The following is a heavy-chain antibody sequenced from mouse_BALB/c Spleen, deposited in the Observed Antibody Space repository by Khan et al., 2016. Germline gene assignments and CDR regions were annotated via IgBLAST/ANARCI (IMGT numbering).Heavy chain of an antibody. V-gene: IGHV3-8*02. CDR1: GGSITSGY. CDR3: TRNIVPMDY. Sequence: EVQLVESGPSLVKPSQTLSLTCSVTGGSITSGYWNWIRKFPGNKLEYMGYISYSGITYFNTSPKSRISITRDTSKSQFYLQLQSVTTEDTATYYCTRNIVPMDYWGQGTSVTVAS. D-gene: IGHD2-5*01. CDR2: ISYSGIT. J-gene: IGHJ4*01.